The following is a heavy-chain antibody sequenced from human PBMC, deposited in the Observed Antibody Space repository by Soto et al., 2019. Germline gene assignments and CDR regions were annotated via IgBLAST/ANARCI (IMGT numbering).Heavy chain of an antibody. Sequence: QVQLQQWGAGLLKPSETLSLTCAVYGGSFSGYYWSWIRQPPGKGLEWVGEINHSGSTNYNPSLKSRVNISVDTYKIQFSLKLSSVTAADTAVYYCARKYCSGGSCQSTVDYYFGYWGQGALVTVSS. V-gene: IGHV4-34*01. D-gene: IGHD2-15*01. CDR2: INHSGST. CDR3: ARKYCSGGSCQSTVDYYFGY. J-gene: IGHJ4*02. CDR1: GGSFSGYY.